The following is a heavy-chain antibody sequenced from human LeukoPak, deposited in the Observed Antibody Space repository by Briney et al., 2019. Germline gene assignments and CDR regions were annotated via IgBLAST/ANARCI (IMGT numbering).Heavy chain of an antibody. CDR1: GGSLSSSSYY. CDR3: AREVPLGGFDY. D-gene: IGHD3-16*01. V-gene: IGHV4-39*02. Sequence: SETLSLTCTVSGGSLSSSSYYWGWVRQPPGRGLEWIGSIYYSGSTYYNPSLKSRVTISVDTSKNQFSLKLSSVTAADTAVYYCAREVPLGGFDYWGQGTLVTVSS. CDR2: IYYSGST. J-gene: IGHJ4*02.